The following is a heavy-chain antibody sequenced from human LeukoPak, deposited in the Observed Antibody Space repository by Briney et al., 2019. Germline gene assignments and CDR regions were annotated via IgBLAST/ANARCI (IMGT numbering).Heavy chain of an antibody. CDR2: IKHDESEK. J-gene: IGHJ4*02. Sequence: GGSLRLSCAASGFSFNSDWMDWVRQAPGKGLEWAANIKHDESEKNYLDSVKGRFTISRDNAQNSLYLQMSGLRVEDTAVYYCTRRLDDWGQGTLVTVSS. D-gene: IGHD3-16*01. CDR1: GFSFNSDW. V-gene: IGHV3-7*01. CDR3: TRRLDD.